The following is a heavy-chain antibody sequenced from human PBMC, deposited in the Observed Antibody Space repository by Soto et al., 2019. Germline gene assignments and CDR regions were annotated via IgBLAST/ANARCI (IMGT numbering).Heavy chain of an antibody. Sequence: QVQLQESGPGLVKPSQTLSLTCTVSGGSISSGGSYWGWIRQPPGKGLEWIGYIYYSGNTILNPSLRSRVTLSVDTSKNQFSLNLSSVTAADTAVYYCVRYCSTTKYPFDYWGQGTLVTASS. CDR3: VRYCSTTKYPFDY. J-gene: IGHJ4*02. CDR1: GGSISSGGSY. V-gene: IGHV4-30-4*01. D-gene: IGHD2-2*01. CDR2: IYYSGNT.